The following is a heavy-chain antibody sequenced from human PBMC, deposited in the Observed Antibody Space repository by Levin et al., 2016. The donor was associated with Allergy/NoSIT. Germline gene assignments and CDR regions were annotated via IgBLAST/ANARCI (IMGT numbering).Heavy chain of an antibody. CDR1: GGSFSGYY. V-gene: IGHV4-34*01. CDR2: INHSGST. CDR3: ARGSHCSSTSCAHDY. J-gene: IGHJ4*02. D-gene: IGHD2-2*01. Sequence: SETLSLTCAVYGGSFSGYYWSWIRQPPGKGLEWIGEINHSGSTNYNPSLKSRVTISVDTSKNQFSLKLSSVTAADTAVYYCARGSHCSSTSCAHDYWGQGTLVTVSS.